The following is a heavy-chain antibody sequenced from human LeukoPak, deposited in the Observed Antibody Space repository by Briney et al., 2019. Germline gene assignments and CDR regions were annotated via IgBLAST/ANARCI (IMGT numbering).Heavy chain of an antibody. V-gene: IGHV3-21*01. J-gene: IGHJ4*02. CDR3: TRDRCNTMIRGINRY. D-gene: IGHD3-10*01. CDR2: ISDSSSYI. Sequence: PGGSLRLSCVVSGFTFSACGMDWVRQAPGKGLEWVSFISDSSSYIYYADSVEGRFTISRDNAKNSLYLQMNSLRAEDTAVYYCTRDRCNTMIRGINRYWGQGTLVTVSS. CDR1: GFTFSACG.